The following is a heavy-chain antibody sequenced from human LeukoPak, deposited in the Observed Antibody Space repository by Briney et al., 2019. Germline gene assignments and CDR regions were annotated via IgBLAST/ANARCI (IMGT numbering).Heavy chain of an antibody. CDR3: ARDGYGDYEDDAFDI. CDR2: INPSGGST. Sequence: ASVKVSCKASGYTFTSYYMHWVRQAPGQGLEWMGIINPSGGSTSYAQKFQGRVTMTRDMSTSTVYMELSSLRSEDTAVYYCARDGYGDYEDDAFDIWGQGTMVTVSS. J-gene: IGHJ3*02. V-gene: IGHV1-46*01. D-gene: IGHD4-17*01. CDR1: GYTFTSYY.